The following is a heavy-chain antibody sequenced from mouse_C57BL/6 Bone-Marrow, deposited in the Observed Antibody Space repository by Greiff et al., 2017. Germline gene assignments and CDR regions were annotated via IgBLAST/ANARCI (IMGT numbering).Heavy chain of an antibody. V-gene: IGHV1-69*01. CDR2: IDPSDSYT. CDR3: ARFSSTMVTTPYYYAMDY. J-gene: IGHJ4*01. Sequence: VQLQQPGAELVMPGASVKLSCKASGYTFTSYWMHWVKQRPGQGLEWIGEIDPSDSYTNYNQKFKGKSTLTVDKSSSTAYMQLSSLTSEDSAVYYCARFSSTMVTTPYYYAMDYWGQGTSVTVSS. D-gene: IGHD2-1*01. CDR1: GYTFTSYW.